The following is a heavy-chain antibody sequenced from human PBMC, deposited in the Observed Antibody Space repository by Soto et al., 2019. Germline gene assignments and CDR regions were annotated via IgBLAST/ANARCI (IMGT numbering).Heavy chain of an antibody. CDR1: GFTLSNYA. Sequence: EVQLLESGGGLVQPGGSLRLSCATSGFTLSNYAMNWVRQSPGKGLEWVSSISASGDSTYYPDSVKGRFTVSRDNSENTLYLQIDSLRAEDTAVYYCAKGGSLTGYFTYDYWGQGALVTVSS. V-gene: IGHV3-23*01. CDR2: ISASGDST. D-gene: IGHD3-9*01. CDR3: AKGGSLTGYFTYDY. J-gene: IGHJ4*02.